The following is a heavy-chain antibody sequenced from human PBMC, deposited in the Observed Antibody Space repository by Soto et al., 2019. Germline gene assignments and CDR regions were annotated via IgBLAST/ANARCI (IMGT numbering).Heavy chain of an antibody. CDR1: GGSISSSSYY. J-gene: IGHJ4*02. V-gene: IGHV4-39*01. D-gene: IGHD5-18*01. Sequence: QLQLQESGPGLVKPSETLSLTCTVSGGSISSSSYYWGWIRQPPGKGLEWIGSIYYSGSTYYNPSLKSRVTISVDTSKNQFSLKLSSVTAADTAVYYCASRGYSYGPFDYWGQGTLVTVSS. CDR2: IYYSGST. CDR3: ASRGYSYGPFDY.